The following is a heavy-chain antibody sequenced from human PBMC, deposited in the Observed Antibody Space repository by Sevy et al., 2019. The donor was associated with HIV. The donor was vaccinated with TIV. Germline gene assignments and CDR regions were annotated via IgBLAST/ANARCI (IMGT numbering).Heavy chain of an antibody. CDR3: ARHCTGSSCSHAFDI. V-gene: IGHV4-34*01. Sequence: SETLSLTCAVYGGSFSGYYWSWIRQPPGKGLEWIGEINHSGGTNYNPSLKSRVTISGDTSKNQFSLNLNSVTAADTAVYYCARHCTGSSCSHAFDIWGQGTMATVSS. CDR1: GGSFSGYY. J-gene: IGHJ3*02. CDR2: INHSGGT. D-gene: IGHD2-15*01.